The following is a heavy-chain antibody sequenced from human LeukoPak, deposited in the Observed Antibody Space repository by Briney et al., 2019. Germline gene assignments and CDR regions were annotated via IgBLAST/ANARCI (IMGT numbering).Heavy chain of an antibody. CDR3: ARGQQWLVTPDYYYYMDV. CDR1: GFTFSGYW. CDR2: IKQDGSEK. V-gene: IGHV3-7*01. Sequence: PGGSLRLSCAASGFTFSGYWMSWVRQAPGKGLECVANIKQDGSEKYYVDSVKGRFTISRDNAKNSLYLQMNSLRAEDTAVYYCARGQQWLVTPDYYYYMDVWGKGTTVTISS. J-gene: IGHJ6*03. D-gene: IGHD6-19*01.